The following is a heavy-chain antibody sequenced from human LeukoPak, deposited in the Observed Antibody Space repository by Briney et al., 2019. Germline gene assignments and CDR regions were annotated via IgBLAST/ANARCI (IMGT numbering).Heavy chain of an antibody. CDR2: FDPEDGET. V-gene: IGHV1-24*01. J-gene: IGHJ4*02. CDR3: ATARARYYYDSSGYSD. Sequence: GASVKVSCKVSGYTLTELSMHWVRQAPGKGLEWMGGFDPEDGETIYAQKFQGRVTMTEDTSTDTAYMELSSLRSEDTAVYYCATARARYYYDSSGYSDWGQGTLVTVSS. CDR1: GYTLTELS. D-gene: IGHD3-22*01.